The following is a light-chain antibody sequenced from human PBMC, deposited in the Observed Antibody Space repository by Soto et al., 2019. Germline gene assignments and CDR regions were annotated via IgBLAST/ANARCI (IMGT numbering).Light chain of an antibody. J-gene: IGKJ1*01. V-gene: IGKV3-20*01. CDR1: QSVSTSH. CDR2: DAS. CDR3: QLYGSSPQT. Sequence: EIVLTQSPGTLSLSPGERATLSCRASQSVSTSHLVWWQQKPGQAPRLRIFDASRATGIPDRFSASGSGTDFTLTISRLEPEDFAVYYCQLYGSSPQTFGQGTKVEIK.